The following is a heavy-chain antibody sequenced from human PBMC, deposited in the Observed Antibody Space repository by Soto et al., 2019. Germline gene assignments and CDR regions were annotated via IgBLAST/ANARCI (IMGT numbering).Heavy chain of an antibody. V-gene: IGHV1-2*02. CDR2: INPNSGGT. CDR1: GYTFTGYY. CDR3: ARPDSGWYRTTWFDP. J-gene: IGHJ5*02. D-gene: IGHD6-19*01. Sequence: ASVKVSCKASGYTFTGYYMHWVRQAPGQGLEWMGWINPNSGGTNYAQKFQGRVTMTRDTSISTAYMELSRLRSDDTAVYYCARPDSGWYRTTWFDPWGQGTLVTVSS.